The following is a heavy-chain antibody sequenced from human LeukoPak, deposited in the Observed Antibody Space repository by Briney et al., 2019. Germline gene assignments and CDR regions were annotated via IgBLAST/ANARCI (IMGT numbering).Heavy chain of an antibody. CDR3: ARDSGMGYGDPLGY. Sequence: SETLSLTCTVSGGSIGRYHWSWIRHPPGKGLEWIGYIYYNGSTKNNPSLKSRVAISIDTSKNQFSLNLRSVTAADTAVYYCARDSGMGYGDPLGYWGQGNLVTVSS. CDR2: IYYNGST. CDR1: GGSIGRYH. J-gene: IGHJ4*02. D-gene: IGHD4-17*01. V-gene: IGHV4-59*01.